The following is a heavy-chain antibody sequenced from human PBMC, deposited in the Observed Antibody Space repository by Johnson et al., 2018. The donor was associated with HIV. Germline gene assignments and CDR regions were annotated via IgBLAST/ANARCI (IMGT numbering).Heavy chain of an antibody. Sequence: VQLVESGGGLVQPGGSLRLSCTASGFTVSSNYMSWVRQAPGKGLEWVSYISSSGNTIYYADSVKGRFTISRDNAKNSLHLQMNSLRAEDTAFYYCARVKGATNAFDIWGQGTLVTVSS. D-gene: IGHD1-26*01. CDR2: ISSSGNTI. CDR1: GFTVSSNY. V-gene: IGHV3-48*04. J-gene: IGHJ3*02. CDR3: ARVKGATNAFDI.